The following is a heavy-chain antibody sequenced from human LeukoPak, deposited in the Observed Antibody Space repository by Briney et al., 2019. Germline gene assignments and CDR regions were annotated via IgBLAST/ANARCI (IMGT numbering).Heavy chain of an antibody. V-gene: IGHV3-23*01. Sequence: PGGSLRLSCAASGFTFSRYALNWARQAPGKGLEWVSTVSVSGGSTYYADSVKGRFTISRDNSENTLYLQMYSLRAEDTAVYYRAKDVKAGSGDYYFDYWGQGTLVTVSS. CDR1: GFTFSRYA. CDR3: AKDVKAGSGDYYFDY. CDR2: VSVSGGST. J-gene: IGHJ4*02. D-gene: IGHD3-3*01.